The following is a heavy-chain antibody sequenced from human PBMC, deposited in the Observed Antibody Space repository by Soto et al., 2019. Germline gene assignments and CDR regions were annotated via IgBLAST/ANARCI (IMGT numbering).Heavy chain of an antibody. J-gene: IGHJ4*02. V-gene: IGHV3-30-3*01. CDR1: GFTFSTYA. CDR2: ISYDGSNK. CDR3: ARDSHHCGGDCYIVYYFDY. D-gene: IGHD2-21*02. Sequence: PGGSLRLSCAASGFTFSTYAMHWVRQAPGKGLKWVAVISYDGSNKYYADNVKGRFTISRDNSKNTLYLQMNSLRAEDTAVYYCARDSHHCGGDCYIVYYFDYWGQGTLVTVS.